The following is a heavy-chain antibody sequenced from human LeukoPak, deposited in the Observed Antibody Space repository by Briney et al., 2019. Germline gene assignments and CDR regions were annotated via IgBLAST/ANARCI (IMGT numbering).Heavy chain of an antibody. J-gene: IGHJ5*02. Sequence: GESLKISCKGSGYSFTSYWIGWVRQMPGKGLEWMGIIYPGDSDTRYSPSFQGQVTISADKSISTAYLQWSSLKASDTAMYYCARRTTRSSSLPRTYNWFDPWGQGTLVTVSS. D-gene: IGHD6-13*01. V-gene: IGHV5-51*01. CDR2: IYPGDSDT. CDR1: GYSFTSYW. CDR3: ARRTTRSSSLPRTYNWFDP.